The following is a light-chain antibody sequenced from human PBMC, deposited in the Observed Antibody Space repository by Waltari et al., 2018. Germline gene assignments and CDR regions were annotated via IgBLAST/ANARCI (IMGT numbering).Light chain of an antibody. CDR1: ALPKQY. J-gene: IGLJ2*01. CDR2: KDS. V-gene: IGLV3-25*03. CDR3: QSADSSGTFVV. Sequence: SYELTQPPSVSVSPGQTARITCSGDALPKQYAYCYQQKPGQAPVLVRYKDSERPSGIPERFSGSSSGTTVTLTISGVQAEDEADYYCQSADSSGTFVVFGGGTKLTVL.